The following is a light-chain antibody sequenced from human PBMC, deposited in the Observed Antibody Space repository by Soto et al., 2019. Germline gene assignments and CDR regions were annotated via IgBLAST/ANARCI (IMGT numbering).Light chain of an antibody. J-gene: IGKJ2*01. CDR2: GAS. Sequence: EIVLTQSPGTLSLSPGERVTLSCRASQSVSNRYLAWYQQKPGQAPRLLIYGASSRATGIPDRFSGSGSGTDFTLTIRRLEPEDFAVYYWQQYGSSPYTFGQGTKLEIK. CDR3: QQYGSSPYT. CDR1: QSVSNRY. V-gene: IGKV3-20*01.